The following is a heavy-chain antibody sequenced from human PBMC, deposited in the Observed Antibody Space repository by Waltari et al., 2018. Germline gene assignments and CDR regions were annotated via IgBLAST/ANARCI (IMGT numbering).Heavy chain of an antibody. D-gene: IGHD1-26*01. V-gene: IGHV5-51*01. CDR2: IYPGDSDT. CDR3: ARRASGSYPFYFDY. CDR1: GSPLTTFS. Sequence: VHLVKSGPQVKKPGAPHKVSSKFPGSPLTTFSMHWLRQAPGKGLEWMGIIYPGDSDTRYSQSFQGQVTISADKSISTAYLQWSSLKASDTAMYYCARRASGSYPFYFDYWGQGTLVTVSS. J-gene: IGHJ4*02.